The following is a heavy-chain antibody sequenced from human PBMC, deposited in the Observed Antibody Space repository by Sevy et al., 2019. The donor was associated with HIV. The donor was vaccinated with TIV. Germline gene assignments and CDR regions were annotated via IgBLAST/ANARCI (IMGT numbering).Heavy chain of an antibody. J-gene: IGHJ4*02. V-gene: IGHV3-23*01. D-gene: IGHD2-15*01. CDR2: ISGSGGST. CDR1: GFTFSSYA. CDR3: AKSPPRCSGGTCSFDY. Sequence: GGSLRLSCAASGFTFSSYAMSWDRQAPGKGLEWVSAISGSGGSTYYADSVKGRFTISRDNSKNTLYLQMNSLRAEDTAVYYCAKSPPRCSGGTCSFDYWGQGTLVTVSS.